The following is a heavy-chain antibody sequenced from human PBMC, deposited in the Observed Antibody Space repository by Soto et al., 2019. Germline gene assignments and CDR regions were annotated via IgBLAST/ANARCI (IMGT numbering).Heavy chain of an antibody. CDR1: GFTFTTYW. D-gene: IGHD6-19*01. J-gene: IGHJ4*02. CDR2: INTNGSST. V-gene: IGHV3-74*01. Sequence: EVQLVESGGGLVQPGGSLRLSCAASGFTFTTYWMHWVRQAPGKGLVWVSRINTNGSSTAYADSVKGRFTISRDNAKNTLYLQMNSLRAEDTAVYYCASAIAVAGTGGFYWGLGTLVTV. CDR3: ASAIAVAGTGGFY.